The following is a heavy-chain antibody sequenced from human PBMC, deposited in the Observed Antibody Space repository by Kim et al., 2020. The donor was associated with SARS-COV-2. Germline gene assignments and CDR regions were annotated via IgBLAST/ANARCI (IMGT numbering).Heavy chain of an antibody. CDR2: IYTSGST. D-gene: IGHD6-13*01. V-gene: IGHV4-4*07. CDR3: AREGLWSSSWSFDP. CDR1: GGSISSYY. J-gene: IGHJ5*02. Sequence: SETLSLTCTVSGGSISSYYWSWIRQPAGKGLEWIGRIYTSGSTNYNPSLKSRVTMSVDTSKNQFSLKLSSVTAADTAVYYCAREGLWSSSWSFDPWGQGTLVTVSS.